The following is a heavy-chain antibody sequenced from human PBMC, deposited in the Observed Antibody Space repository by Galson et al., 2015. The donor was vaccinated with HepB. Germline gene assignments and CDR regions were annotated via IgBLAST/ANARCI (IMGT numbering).Heavy chain of an antibody. D-gene: IGHD2-2*01. CDR2: MNPNSGNT. Sequence: SVKVSCKASGYTFTSYDINWVRQATGQGLEWMGWMNPNSGNTGYAQKFQGRVTMTRNTSISTAYMELSSLRSEDTAVYYCAKVFCSSTSCRRAPHYYYMDVWGKGTTVTVSS. CDR1: GYTFTSYD. V-gene: IGHV1-8*01. J-gene: IGHJ6*03. CDR3: AKVFCSSTSCRRAPHYYYMDV.